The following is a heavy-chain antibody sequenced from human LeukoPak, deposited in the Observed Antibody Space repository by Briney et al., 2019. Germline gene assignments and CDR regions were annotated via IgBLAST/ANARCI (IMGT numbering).Heavy chain of an antibody. J-gene: IGHJ4*02. D-gene: IGHD5-24*01. Sequence: GGSLRLSCAASGFTFSGYAMHWVRQAPGKGLEWVSVISYDGSNKYCADSVKSRFTISRDNSKNTLYLQMSSLRAEDTAVYYCARAWMATIIDYWGQGTLVTASS. CDR1: GFTFSGYA. CDR3: ARAWMATIIDY. V-gene: IGHV3-30-3*01. CDR2: ISYDGSNK.